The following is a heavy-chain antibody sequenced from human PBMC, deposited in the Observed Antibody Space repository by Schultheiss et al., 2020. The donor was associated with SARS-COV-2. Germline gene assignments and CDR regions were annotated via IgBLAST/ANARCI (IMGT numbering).Heavy chain of an antibody. CDR2: IYYSGST. CDR3: ARGPPLGTVTTPFDY. V-gene: IGHV4-59*12. Sequence: SETLSLTCAVYGGSFSGYYWSWIRQPPGKGLEWIGYIYYSGSTNYNPSLKSRVTISVDTSKNQFSLKLSSVTAADTAVYYCARGPPLGTVTTPFDYWGQGTLVTVSS. D-gene: IGHD4-17*01. J-gene: IGHJ4*02. CDR1: GGSFSGYY.